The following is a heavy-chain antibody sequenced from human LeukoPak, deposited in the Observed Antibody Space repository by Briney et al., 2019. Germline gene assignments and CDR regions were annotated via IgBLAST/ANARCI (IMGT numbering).Heavy chain of an antibody. J-gene: IGHJ1*01. CDR1: GYPFTCYN. D-gene: IGHD3-3*01. CDR3: ARGLPKAVFGMVIED. Sequence: ASVKASCKASGYPFTCYNVNWVRQATGQGLEWMGWMNTNSGNTGYSQNFQGRVTMTRDTSISTAYMELSSLMSEDTAVYYCARGLPKAVFGMVIEDWGQGTLVTVSS. CDR2: MNTNSGNT. V-gene: IGHV1-8*01.